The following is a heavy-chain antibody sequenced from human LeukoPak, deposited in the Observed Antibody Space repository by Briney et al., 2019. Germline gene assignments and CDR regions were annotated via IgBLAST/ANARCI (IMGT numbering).Heavy chain of an antibody. Sequence: ASVKVSCKASGYTFTGYYMHWVRQAPGQGLEWMGWINPSGGSTSYAQKFQGRVTMTRDTSTSTVYMELSSLRSEDTAVYYCARDGRVLRFLEWLHPPYYYYGMDVWGQGTTVTVSS. D-gene: IGHD3-3*01. CDR2: INPSGGST. CDR3: ARDGRVLRFLEWLHPPYYYYGMDV. CDR1: GYTFTGYY. J-gene: IGHJ6*02. V-gene: IGHV1-46*01.